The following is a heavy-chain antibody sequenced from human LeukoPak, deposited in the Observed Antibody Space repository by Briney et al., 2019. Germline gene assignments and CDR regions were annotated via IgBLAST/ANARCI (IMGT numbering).Heavy chain of an antibody. D-gene: IGHD3-10*01. CDR1: GYTFTSYG. Sequence: ASVKVSCKASGYTFTSYGISWVRQAPGQGLEWMGWINPKSGGTNYAQNFQGRVTMTRDTSMSTTYMELSSLRYDDTAVYYCARGKRITIVWDGWFDPWGQGTLVTVSS. J-gene: IGHJ5*02. CDR2: INPKSGGT. V-gene: IGHV1-2*02. CDR3: ARGKRITIVWDGWFDP.